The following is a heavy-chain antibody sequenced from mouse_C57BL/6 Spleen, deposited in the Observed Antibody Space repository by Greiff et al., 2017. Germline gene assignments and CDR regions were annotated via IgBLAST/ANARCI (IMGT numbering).Heavy chain of an antibody. CDR3: ARKGSYGSSPYYYAMDY. D-gene: IGHD1-1*01. J-gene: IGHJ4*01. Sequence: VQLQQPGAELVKPGASVKMSCKASGYTFTSYWITWVKPRPGQGLEWIGDIYPGSGSTNYNEKFKSKATLTVDTSSSTAYMQLSSLTSEDSAVYYCARKGSYGSSPYYYAMDYWGQGTSVTVSS. V-gene: IGHV1-55*01. CDR2: IYPGSGST. CDR1: GYTFTSYW.